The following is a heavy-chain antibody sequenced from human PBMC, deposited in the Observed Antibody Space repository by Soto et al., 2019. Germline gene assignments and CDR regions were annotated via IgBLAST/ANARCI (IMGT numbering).Heavy chain of an antibody. CDR3: AKDGLSDSLSAIDY. CDR1: GFMFSKSG. J-gene: IGHJ4*02. V-gene: IGHV3-23*01. Sequence: VQLLESGGGLAQPGGSLRLSCAASGFMFSKSGMTWVRQAPGKGLESVAHIGGSGRNTYYTDSVKGRFTISRDNSKNTLFLQMNSLSDADTSIYYCAKDGLSDSLSAIDYWGRGTRVTVSS. CDR2: IGGSGRNT. D-gene: IGHD2-2*01.